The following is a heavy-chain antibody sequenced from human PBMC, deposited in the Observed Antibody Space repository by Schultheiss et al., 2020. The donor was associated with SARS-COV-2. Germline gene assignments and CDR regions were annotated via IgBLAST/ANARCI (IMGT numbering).Heavy chain of an antibody. CDR2: ISYDGSNK. J-gene: IGHJ6*02. CDR3: AREGDILRFLEWHYYGMDV. D-gene: IGHD3-3*01. V-gene: IGHV3-30*07. Sequence: GGSLRLSCAASGFTFSSYAMSWVRQAPGKGLEWVAVISYDGSNKYYADSVKGRFTISRDNAKNSLYLQMNSLRAEDTAVYYCAREGDILRFLEWHYYGMDVWGQGTTVTVSS. CDR1: GFTFSSYA.